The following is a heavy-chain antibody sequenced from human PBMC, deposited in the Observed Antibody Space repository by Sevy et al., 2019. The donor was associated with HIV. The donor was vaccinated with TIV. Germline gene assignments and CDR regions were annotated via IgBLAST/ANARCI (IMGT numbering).Heavy chain of an antibody. CDR1: GFTVSSNY. Sequence: GGSLRLSCAASGFTVSSNYMSWVRQAPWKGLEWVSVIYSGGSTYYADSVKGRFTISRDNSKNTLYLQMNSLRAEDTAVYYCARDLTIFGATIDYWGQGTLVTVSS. J-gene: IGHJ4*02. CDR3: ARDLTIFGATIDY. V-gene: IGHV3-53*01. CDR2: IYSGGST. D-gene: IGHD3-3*01.